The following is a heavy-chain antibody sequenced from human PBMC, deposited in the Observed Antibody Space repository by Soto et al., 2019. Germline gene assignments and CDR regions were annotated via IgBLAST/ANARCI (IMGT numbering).Heavy chain of an antibody. D-gene: IGHD3-16*01. Sequence: GGSLRLSCEASGFMFSTYLMSWVRQAPGKGLEWVANIKQGGNEKFYVDSVKGRFTISRDNAKKSLFLQMNSLRPEDTAVYYCVGALTYEVPYYYYGMDVWGQGTTLTVSS. CDR1: GFMFSTYL. J-gene: IGHJ6*02. V-gene: IGHV3-7*01. CDR3: VGALTYEVPYYYYGMDV. CDR2: IKQGGNEK.